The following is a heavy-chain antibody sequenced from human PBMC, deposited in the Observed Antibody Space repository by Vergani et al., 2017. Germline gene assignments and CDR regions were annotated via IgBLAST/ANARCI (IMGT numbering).Heavy chain of an antibody. CDR2: ISGSGGST. CDR1: GFTFSSYA. V-gene: IGHV3-23*01. J-gene: IGHJ4*02. CDR3: AIDRHCSSTSCCLDY. Sequence: EVQLLESGGGLVQTGGSLRLSCAASGFTFSSYAMSWVRQAPGKGLEWVSAISGSGGSTYYADSVKGRFTISRDNSKNTLYLQMNSLRAEDTAVYYCAIDRHCSSTSCCLDYWGQATLVTVSS. D-gene: IGHD2-2*01.